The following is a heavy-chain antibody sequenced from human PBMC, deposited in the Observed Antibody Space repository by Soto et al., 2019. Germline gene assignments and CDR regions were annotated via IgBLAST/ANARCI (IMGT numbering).Heavy chain of an antibody. CDR3: AREAPGDYDFWSGYYYYYYGMDV. V-gene: IGHV3-48*02. D-gene: IGHD3-3*01. J-gene: IGHJ6*02. Sequence: GGSLRLSCAASGFTFSSYSMNWVRQAPGKGLEWVSYISSSSSTIYYADSVKGRFTISRDNAKNSLYLQMNSLRDEDTAVYYCAREAPGDYDFWSGYYYYYYGMDVWGQGTTVTVSS. CDR1: GFTFSSYS. CDR2: ISSSSSTI.